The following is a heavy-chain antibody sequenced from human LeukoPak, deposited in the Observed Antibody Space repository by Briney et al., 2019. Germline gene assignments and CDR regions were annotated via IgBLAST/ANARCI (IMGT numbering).Heavy chain of an antibody. CDR3: ASSYVWGSYRYNTAYYFDY. D-gene: IGHD3-16*02. Sequence: GGSLRLSCAASGFTFSSYEMNWVRQAPGKGLEWVSYISSSGSTIYYADSVKGRFTISRDNAKNSLYLQMNSLRAEDTAVYYCASSYVWGSYRYNTAYYFDYWGQGTLVTVSS. J-gene: IGHJ4*02. V-gene: IGHV3-48*03. CDR1: GFTFSSYE. CDR2: ISSSGSTI.